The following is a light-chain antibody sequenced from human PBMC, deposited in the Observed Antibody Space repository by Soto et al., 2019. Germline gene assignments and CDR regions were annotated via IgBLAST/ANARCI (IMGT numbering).Light chain of an antibody. Sequence: IQLTQSPSSLSASVGARVTITCRASQGIRSALGWYQQKPGKVPKLLIYAASTLQSGVPSRFSGSGSGTEFILTINSLQSEDSAVYSCQQHNQWPITFGQGTRLAIK. CDR1: QGIRSA. J-gene: IGKJ5*01. CDR2: AAS. CDR3: QQHNQWPIT. V-gene: IGKV1-27*01.